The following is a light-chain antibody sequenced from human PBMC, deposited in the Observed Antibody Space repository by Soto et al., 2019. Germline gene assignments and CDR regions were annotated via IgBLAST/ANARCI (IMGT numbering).Light chain of an antibody. CDR2: DAS. CDR1: QSVSGW. J-gene: IGKJ1*01. V-gene: IGKV1-5*01. Sequence: DIQMTQSPSSLSASVGETVTVTCRAIQSVSGWLAWYQQKPGEAPKLLXYDASALPRGVPSRFRGSGSGTKFTLTIASLQPDDFATYYCQQYETFSGTFGPGTKVDIK. CDR3: QQYETFSGT.